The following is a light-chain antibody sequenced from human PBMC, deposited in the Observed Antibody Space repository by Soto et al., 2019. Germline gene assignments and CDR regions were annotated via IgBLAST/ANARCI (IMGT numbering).Light chain of an antibody. V-gene: IGKV1-12*01. J-gene: IGKJ1*01. CDR2: AAS. Sequence: DIQMTQSPSSVSASVGYSVTITCRSSQDISSWLAWYQQKPGKAPNLLIYAASSLQSGVPSRFSGSGSGTDFTLTINSLQPEDIATYYCQHTNSFPRTFGQGTKVDIK. CDR3: QHTNSFPRT. CDR1: QDISSW.